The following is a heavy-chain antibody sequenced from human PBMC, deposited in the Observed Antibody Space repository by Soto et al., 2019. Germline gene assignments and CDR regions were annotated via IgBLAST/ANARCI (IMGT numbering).Heavy chain of an antibody. CDR3: VRGGGVDLVTPTRVVFDY. D-gene: IGHD2-21*02. J-gene: IGHJ4*02. CDR1: GYTFTGNY. CDR2: INPRSGGT. Sequence: QVQLVQSGAEVKKPGASVMVSCKASGYTFTGNYIHWVRQAPGQGPEWMAWINPRSGGTDYAQKFQGRVTITRDQVINTAYLDLGRTKSDDTAMDYCVRGGGVDLVTPTRVVFDYWGQGTLLTVSS. V-gene: IGHV1-2*02.